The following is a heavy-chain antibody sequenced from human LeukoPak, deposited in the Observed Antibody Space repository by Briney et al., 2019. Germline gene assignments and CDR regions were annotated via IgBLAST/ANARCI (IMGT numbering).Heavy chain of an antibody. CDR2: ISGSGGST. V-gene: IGHV3-23*01. D-gene: IGHD3-22*01. CDR3: ARDGPYYYDSSGYDY. CDR1: GFTFSSYA. J-gene: IGHJ4*02. Sequence: SGGSLRLSCAASGFTFSSYAMSWVRQTPGKGLEWVSGISGSGGSTYYADSVKGRFTISRDNSKSTLYLQMNSLRAEDTAVYYCARDGPYYYDSSGYDYWGQGTLVTVSS.